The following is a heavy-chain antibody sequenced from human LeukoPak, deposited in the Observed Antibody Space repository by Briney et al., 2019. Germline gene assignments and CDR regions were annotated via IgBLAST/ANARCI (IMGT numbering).Heavy chain of an antibody. CDR1: GFTFSSYA. CDR2: ISYDGSNK. D-gene: IGHD2-2*01. Sequence: GRSLRLSCAASGFTFSSYAMHWVRQAPGKGLEWVAVISYDGSNKYYADSVKGRFTISRDNSKNTLYLQMNSLRAEDTAVYYCAREFDQLHDYWGQGTLVTVS. J-gene: IGHJ4*02. V-gene: IGHV3-30*04. CDR3: AREFDQLHDY.